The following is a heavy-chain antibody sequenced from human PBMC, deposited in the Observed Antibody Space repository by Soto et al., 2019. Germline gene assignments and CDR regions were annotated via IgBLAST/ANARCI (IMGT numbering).Heavy chain of an antibody. J-gene: IGHJ1*01. CDR3: ANLAAADAEYFQH. V-gene: IGHV3-23*01. D-gene: IGHD6-13*01. Sequence: PGESLRLSCAASRFTFSSYAMSWVRQAPGKGLEWVSAISGSGGSTYYADSVKGRFTISRDNSKNTLYLQMNSLRAEDTAVYYCANLAAADAEYFQHWGQGTLVTVYS. CDR2: ISGSGGST. CDR1: RFTFSSYA.